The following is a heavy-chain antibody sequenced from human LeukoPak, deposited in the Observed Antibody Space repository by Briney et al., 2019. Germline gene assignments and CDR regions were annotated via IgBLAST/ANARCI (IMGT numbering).Heavy chain of an antibody. D-gene: IGHD3-22*01. CDR3: ARVVSSHYYDSSGYCDY. Sequence: SVKVSCKASGGTFSSYAIIWVRQAPGQGLEWMGRIIPILGIANYAQKFQGRVTITADKSTSTAYMELSSLRSEDTAVYYCARVVSSHYYDSSGYCDYWGQGTLVTVSS. J-gene: IGHJ4*02. CDR2: IIPILGIA. V-gene: IGHV1-69*04. CDR1: GGTFSSYA.